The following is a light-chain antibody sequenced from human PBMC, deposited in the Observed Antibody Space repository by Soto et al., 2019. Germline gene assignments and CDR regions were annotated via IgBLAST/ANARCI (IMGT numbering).Light chain of an antibody. CDR3: QPYGSSTP. V-gene: IGKV3-20*01. Sequence: EIVLTQSPGTLSLSPGERATLSCRASQSVSSSYLAWYQQKPGQAPMLLIYGASSRATGIPDRFSGSGSGKDFTVTISRLEPEDFAVYYCQPYGSSTPFGGGNNVEI. J-gene: IGKJ4*01. CDR2: GAS. CDR1: QSVSSSY.